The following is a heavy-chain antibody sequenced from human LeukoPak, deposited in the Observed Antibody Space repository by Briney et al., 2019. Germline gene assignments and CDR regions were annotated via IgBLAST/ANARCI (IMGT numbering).Heavy chain of an antibody. Sequence: SETLSLTCAVYGGSFSGYYWSWIRQPPGKGLEWIGEINHSGSTNYNPSLKSRVTISVDTSKNQFSLKLSSVTAADTAVYYCARGVYSSGWYYSDYWGQGTLVTVSS. J-gene: IGHJ4*02. CDR3: ARGVYSSGWYYSDY. CDR2: INHSGST. CDR1: GGSFSGYY. D-gene: IGHD6-19*01. V-gene: IGHV4-34*01.